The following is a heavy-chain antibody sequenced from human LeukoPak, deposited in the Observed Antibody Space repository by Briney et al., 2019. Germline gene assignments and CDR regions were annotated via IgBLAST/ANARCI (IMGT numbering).Heavy chain of an antibody. V-gene: IGHV4-34*01. CDR2: INQGGST. CDR1: GGSFSGYY. J-gene: IGHJ5*02. Sequence: LETLSLTCAVYGGSFSGYYWTWIRQSPGKGLEWIGEINQGGSTNHNPSLKSRVTISVDTSKNQFSLKLSSVTAADTAVYYCARTIVVVTEGWFDPWGQGTLVTVSS. D-gene: IGHD3-22*01. CDR3: ARTIVVVTEGWFDP.